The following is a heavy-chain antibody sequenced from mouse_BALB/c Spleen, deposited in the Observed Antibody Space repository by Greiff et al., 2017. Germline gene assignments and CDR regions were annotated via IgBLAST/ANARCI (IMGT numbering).Heavy chain of an antibody. V-gene: IGHV5-17*02. Sequence: DVKLQQSGGGLVQPGGSRKLSCAASGFTFSSFGMHWVRQAPEKGLEWVAYISSGSSTIYYADTVKGRFTISRDNPKNTLFLQMTSLRSEDTAMYYCARAYYGNYNFDYWGQGTTLTVSS. J-gene: IGHJ2*01. D-gene: IGHD2-10*01. CDR1: GFTFSSFG. CDR2: ISSGSSTI. CDR3: ARAYYGNYNFDY.